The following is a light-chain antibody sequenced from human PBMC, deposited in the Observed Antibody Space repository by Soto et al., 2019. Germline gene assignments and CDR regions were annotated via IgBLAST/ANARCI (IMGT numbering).Light chain of an antibody. CDR2: DAS. Sequence: EIVLTQSPATVSLSPGERATLSCWASQSLSSYLAWYQQKPGQAPRLLIYDASNRANGIPARFTGSGSGTDFTLTISSLEPEDFAVYYCQQRSSWPLTFGGGTKVDIK. CDR3: QQRSSWPLT. J-gene: IGKJ4*01. CDR1: QSLSSY. V-gene: IGKV3-11*01.